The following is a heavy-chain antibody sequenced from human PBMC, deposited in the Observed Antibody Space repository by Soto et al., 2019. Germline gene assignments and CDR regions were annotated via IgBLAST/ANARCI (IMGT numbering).Heavy chain of an antibody. CDR3: ARSIGGNSWYPPDY. Sequence: QVQLVESGGGVVQPGGSLRLSCTASGFTFSGYGMHWVRQSPGEGLEWVAILANDGTHQYYADSVKGRFTISRDNSKNTLYLQMDSLRPEDTAVYYCARSIGGNSWYPPDYWGQGTLVTVSS. V-gene: IGHV3-30*03. CDR1: GFTFSGYG. J-gene: IGHJ4*02. D-gene: IGHD6-13*01. CDR2: LANDGTHQ.